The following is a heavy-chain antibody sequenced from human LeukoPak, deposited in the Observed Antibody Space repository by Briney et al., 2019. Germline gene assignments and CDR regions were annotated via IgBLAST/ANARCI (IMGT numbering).Heavy chain of an antibody. V-gene: IGHV4-38-2*02. CDR1: GYSISSGYY. J-gene: IGHJ4*02. Sequence: SETLSLTCTVSGYSISSGYYWGWIRQPPGKGLEWIGSIYHSGSTYYNPSLKSRVTISVDTSKNQFSLKLSSVTAADTAVYYCARRIVGAISQLDYWGQGTLVTVSS. CDR2: IYHSGST. CDR3: ARRIVGAISQLDY. D-gene: IGHD1-26*01.